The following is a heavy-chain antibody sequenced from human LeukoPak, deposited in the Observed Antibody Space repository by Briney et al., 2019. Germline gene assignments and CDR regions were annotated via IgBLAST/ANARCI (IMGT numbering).Heavy chain of an antibody. CDR2: ISTSSSYT. CDR1: GFTFSDYY. D-gene: IGHD4-23*01. Sequence: PGGSLRLSCAASGFTFSDYYMSWIRQAPGKGLEWVSYISTSSSYTYYADSVKGRFTISRDNAKNSLYLQMNSLRAEDTAVHYCAGYGGKGSWAFDIWGQGTMVTVSS. CDR3: AGYGGKGSWAFDI. V-gene: IGHV3-11*06. J-gene: IGHJ3*02.